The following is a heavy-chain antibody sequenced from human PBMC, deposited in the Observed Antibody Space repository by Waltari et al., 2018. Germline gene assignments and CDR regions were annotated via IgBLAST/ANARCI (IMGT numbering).Heavy chain of an antibody. CDR1: GYTFTSYY. Sequence: QVQLVQSGAEVKKPGAAVKGSCKASGYTFTSYYMHWVRHAPGQGLEWMGILNPSGGSTSYAQKFQGRVTMTRDTSTSTFYMELSSLRSDDTAVYYCARDLRYCSSTSCYAYNWFDPWVQGTLVTVSS. V-gene: IGHV1-46*01. CDR2: LNPSGGST. D-gene: IGHD2-2*01. J-gene: IGHJ5*02. CDR3: ARDLRYCSSTSCYAYNWFDP.